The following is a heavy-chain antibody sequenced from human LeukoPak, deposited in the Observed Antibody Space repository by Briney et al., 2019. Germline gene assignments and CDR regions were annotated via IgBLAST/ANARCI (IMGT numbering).Heavy chain of an antibody. Sequence: ASVKVSCKVSGYTLTELSMHWVRQAPGKGLEWMGGFDPEDGETIYAQKFQSRVTMTEDTSTDTAYMELSSLRSEDTAVYYCARGFYYDSSGSSLDYWGQGTLVTVSS. V-gene: IGHV1-24*01. J-gene: IGHJ4*02. CDR1: GYTLTELS. D-gene: IGHD3-22*01. CDR3: ARGFYYDSSGSSLDY. CDR2: FDPEDGET.